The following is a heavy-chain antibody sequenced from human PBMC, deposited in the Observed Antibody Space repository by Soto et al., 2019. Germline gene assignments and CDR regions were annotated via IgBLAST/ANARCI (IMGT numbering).Heavy chain of an antibody. V-gene: IGHV1-8*01. CDR1: GYTFTSYD. Sequence: ASVKVSCKASGYTFTSYDINWVRQATGQGLEWMGWMNPNSGNTGYAQKFQGRVTMTRNTSISTAYMELSSLRSEDTAVYYCAREGHDYYYSSGYFSFDPWGQGTLVTVSS. D-gene: IGHD3-22*01. CDR2: MNPNSGNT. J-gene: IGHJ5*02. CDR3: AREGHDYYYSSGYFSFDP.